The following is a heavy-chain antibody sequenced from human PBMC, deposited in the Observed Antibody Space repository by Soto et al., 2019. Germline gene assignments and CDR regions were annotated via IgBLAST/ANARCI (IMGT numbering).Heavy chain of an antibody. CDR3: AREMGFCTTTSCHAGPLYYYMDV. J-gene: IGHJ6*03. Sequence: SETLSLTCSVSGGSISSYHCSWIRQPPGKGLEWIGEIYNSGSTNYNPSLKSRVTISVDTSQNQFSLRLSSVTAADTAVYYCAREMGFCTTTSCHAGPLYYYMDVWGKGTTVTVSS. CDR2: IYNSGST. V-gene: IGHV4-59*01. CDR1: GGSISSYH. D-gene: IGHD2-2*01.